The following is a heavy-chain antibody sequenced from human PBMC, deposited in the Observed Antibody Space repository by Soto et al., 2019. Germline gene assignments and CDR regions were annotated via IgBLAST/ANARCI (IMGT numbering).Heavy chain of an antibody. V-gene: IGHV3-21*01. J-gene: IGHJ4*02. D-gene: IGHD5-12*01. CDR3: ARERGYSGYEFDY. CDR2: ISMSSSYI. Sequence: EVQLVESGGGLVKPGGSLRLSCAASGFTFSSYSMNWVRQAPGKGLEWVSFISMSSSYIYYADSVKGRFTIFRDNAKNSLYLQMNSLRAEDTAVYYCARERGYSGYEFDYWGQGTLVTVSS. CDR1: GFTFSSYS.